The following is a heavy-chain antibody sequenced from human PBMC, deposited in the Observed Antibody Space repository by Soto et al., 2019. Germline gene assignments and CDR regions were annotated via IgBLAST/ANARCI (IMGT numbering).Heavy chain of an antibody. Sequence: RASVKVSCKASGGTFSSYAISWVRQAPGQGLEWMGGIIPIFGTANYAQKFQGRVTITADESTSTAYMELGSLRSEDTAVYYCAREEDKAFDYWGQGTLVTVSS. J-gene: IGHJ4*02. CDR2: IIPIFGTA. CDR3: AREEDKAFDY. V-gene: IGHV1-69*13. CDR1: GGTFSSYA.